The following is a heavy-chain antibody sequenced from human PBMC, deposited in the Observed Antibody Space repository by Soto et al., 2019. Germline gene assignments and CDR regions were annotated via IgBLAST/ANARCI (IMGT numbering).Heavy chain of an antibody. D-gene: IGHD3-10*01. V-gene: IGHV1-18*01. Sequence: QVPLVQSGAEVKKPGASVKVSCKAPGYSFTSHGISWVRQAPGQGLEWMAWISASNGDTNYAQKFQGRVTVTTDTSTSTGYMELRSLRSEDTAVYYCARMVRGSNIDYYHYMDVWGKWTTVTVSS. CDR3: ARMVRGSNIDYYHYMDV. CDR1: GYSFTSHG. J-gene: IGHJ6*03. CDR2: ISASNGDT.